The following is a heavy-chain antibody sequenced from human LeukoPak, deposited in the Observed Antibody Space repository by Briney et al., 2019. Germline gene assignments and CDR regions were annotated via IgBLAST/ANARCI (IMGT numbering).Heavy chain of an antibody. Sequence: PSETLSLTRTVSGDSISSTGHYWGWIRQPPGKGLEWIGSVYFTGSSFYNPSLKSRVTISVDTSKNQFSLNVASVTAADTAAYYCARQIGGRLVRGFDFWGQGSLVTVSS. J-gene: IGHJ4*02. CDR2: VYFTGSS. CDR1: GDSISSTGHY. V-gene: IGHV4-39*01. D-gene: IGHD6-19*01. CDR3: ARQIGGRLVRGFDF.